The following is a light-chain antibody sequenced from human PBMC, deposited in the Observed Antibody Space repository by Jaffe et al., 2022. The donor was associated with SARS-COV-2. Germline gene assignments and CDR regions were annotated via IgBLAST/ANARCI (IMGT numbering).Light chain of an antibody. J-gene: IGLJ3*02. CDR1: SSIIGSGS. CDR3: AAWDASLTGWV. Sequence: QSVLTQPPSASGAPGHRVTISCSGSSSIIGSGSVTWYQQLPGTAPKLLIDSYDQRPSGVPDRFSGSKSDTSASLAISGLQSEDEAVYFCAAWDASLTGWVFGGGTEVTVL. V-gene: IGLV1-44*01. CDR2: SYD.